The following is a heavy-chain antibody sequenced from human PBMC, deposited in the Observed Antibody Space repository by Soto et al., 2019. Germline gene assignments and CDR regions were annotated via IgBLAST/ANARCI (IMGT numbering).Heavy chain of an antibody. CDR3: ARDGARRYSYAFDI. CDR1: GFTFSSYG. CDR2: IWYDGSNK. Sequence: QVQLVESGGGVVQPGRSLRLSCAASGFTFSSYGMHWVRKAPGKGLEWVAVIWYDGSNKYYADSVEGRFTISRDNSKKTLYLQMNSLRAEETAVYYWARDGARRYSYAFDIWGQGTMVTVSS. V-gene: IGHV3-33*01. J-gene: IGHJ3*02. D-gene: IGHD2-15*01.